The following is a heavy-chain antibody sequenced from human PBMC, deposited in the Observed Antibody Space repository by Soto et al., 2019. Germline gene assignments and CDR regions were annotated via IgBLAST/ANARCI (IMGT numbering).Heavy chain of an antibody. D-gene: IGHD2-21*01. CDR2: LDWNSGGI. CDR1: GFTFDGYA. J-gene: IGHJ4*02. CDR3: ARSRNCSY. Sequence: GGSLRLSCIASGFTFDGYAMHWVRQAPGKGLEWVSGLDWNSGGIDYADSVKGRFTISRDNAKNSLYLQMNSLRAEDTAVYYCARSRNCSYWGQGILVTVSS. V-gene: IGHV3-9*01.